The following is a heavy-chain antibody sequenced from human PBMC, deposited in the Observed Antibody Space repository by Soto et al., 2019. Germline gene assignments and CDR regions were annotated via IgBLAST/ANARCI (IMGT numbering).Heavy chain of an antibody. D-gene: IGHD3-10*01. CDR3: AKALVRGCDY. CDR2: ISGRGGTI. Sequence: GSLRLSCAASGFNFSNYAMTWVRQTPGKGLEWVSTISGRGGTISYADSVKGRFTVSRDPSNNTLLLQMDDLGADDTGVYFCAKALVRGCDYWGPGTLVTVSS. CDR1: GFNFSNYA. V-gene: IGHV3-23*01. J-gene: IGHJ4*02.